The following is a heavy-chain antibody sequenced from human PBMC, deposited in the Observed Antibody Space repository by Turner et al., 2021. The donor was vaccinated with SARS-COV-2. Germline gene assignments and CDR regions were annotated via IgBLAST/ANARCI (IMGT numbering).Heavy chain of an antibody. Sequence: QVQLVQSGAEGKNPGASVKVPCKVSGYTLTELSMHWVRPAPGKGLEWMGGFEPEDGETIYAQEIQGRVTMTEDTSTDTAYMELSSLRAEDTAVYYCATGVAVAGTSSKYYYYYGMDVWGQGTTVTVSS. CDR1: GYTLTELS. CDR2: FEPEDGET. CDR3: ATGVAVAGTSSKYYYYYGMDV. J-gene: IGHJ6*02. V-gene: IGHV1-24*01. D-gene: IGHD6-19*01.